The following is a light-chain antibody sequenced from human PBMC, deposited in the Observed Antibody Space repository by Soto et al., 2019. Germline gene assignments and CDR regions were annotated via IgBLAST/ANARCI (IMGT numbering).Light chain of an antibody. CDR3: QPRSNFPWT. CDR1: QRISGY. CDR2: DAS. V-gene: IGKV3-11*01. J-gene: IGKJ1*01. Sequence: EIVLTQSPATLSLSPGERATLSCRASQRISGYLAWYQQKPGQAPRLLIYDASNRATGIPVRFSGSGSGAEYPPTINRPGPGNFGVYFWQPRSNFPWTFGQGTKV.